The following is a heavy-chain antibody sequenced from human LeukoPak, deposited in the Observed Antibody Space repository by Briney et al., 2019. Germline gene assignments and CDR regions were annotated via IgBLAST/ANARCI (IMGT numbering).Heavy chain of an antibody. D-gene: IGHD3-10*01. CDR2: ISGSGGST. V-gene: IGHV3-23*01. Sequence: GGSLRLSCAASGFTFDSYAMSWVRQAPGKGLEWVSGISGSGGSTFYAGSVKGRFTISRDNSKNTLHVQMNTLGAEDTAVYYCAKSVTYGFAYYYFNLWGRGTPVTVSS. J-gene: IGHJ2*01. CDR3: AKSVTYGFAYYYFNL. CDR1: GFTFDSYA.